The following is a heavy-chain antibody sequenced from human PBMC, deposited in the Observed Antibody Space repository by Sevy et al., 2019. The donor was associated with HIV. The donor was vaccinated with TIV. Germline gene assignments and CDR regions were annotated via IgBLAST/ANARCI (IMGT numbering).Heavy chain of an antibody. D-gene: IGHD2-21*02. J-gene: IGHJ4*02. CDR2: MNPKSANT. Sequence: ASVKVSCKASGYTFSTYDINWVRQAPGQGLEWMGWMNPKSANTGYPQKLQGRVSMTRSTSISTAYMELNSLRSEDTAVYYCARGATQKPYCGGDYHSFDYWGQGTLVTVSS. V-gene: IGHV1-8*01. CDR3: ARGATQKPYCGGDYHSFDY. CDR1: GYTFSTYD.